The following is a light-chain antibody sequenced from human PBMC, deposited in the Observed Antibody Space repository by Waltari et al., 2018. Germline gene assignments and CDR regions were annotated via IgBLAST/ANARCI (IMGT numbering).Light chain of an antibody. V-gene: IGKV1-39*01. J-gene: IGKJ3*01. CDR2: AAS. CDR3: QQGHSPPFT. Sequence: DIQMTQSPSSLSASVGDSVTITCLASQSINTYLNWYQQKPGKAPELLIYAASSLQSGVPSAFSGSGSGTDFTLTISSLQPEDFATYFCQQGHSPPFTFGPGTKVDIK. CDR1: QSINTY.